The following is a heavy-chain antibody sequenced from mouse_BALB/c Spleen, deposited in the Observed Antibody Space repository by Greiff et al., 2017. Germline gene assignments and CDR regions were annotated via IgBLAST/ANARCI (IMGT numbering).Heavy chain of an antibody. D-gene: IGHD2-12*01. CDR3: ARHRGSYDDYAMDY. CDR2: ISSGGSYT. Sequence: EVKLQESGGDLVKPGGSLKLSCAASGFTFSSYGMSWVRQTPDKRLEWVATISSGGSYTYYPDSVKGRFTISRDNAKNTLYLQMSSLKSEDTAMYYCARHRGSYDDYAMDYWGQGTSVTVSS. CDR1: GFTFSSYG. V-gene: IGHV5-6*01. J-gene: IGHJ4*01.